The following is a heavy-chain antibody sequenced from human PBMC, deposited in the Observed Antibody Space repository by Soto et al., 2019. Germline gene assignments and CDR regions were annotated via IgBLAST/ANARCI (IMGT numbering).Heavy chain of an antibody. D-gene: IGHD6-19*01. CDR2: IWYDGRNK. J-gene: IGHJ6*02. Sequence: QVQLVESVGGVVQPGRTLRLSCAASGFTFSSYGLHWVRQAPGKGLEWVAGIWYDGRNKYDADSVKVRFTISRDNSKNMLDRQMSSLGAEDTAVYYCASDDSGDWYYYCGMDVCGQGPTVTVSS. CDR3: ASDDSGDWYYYCGMDV. CDR1: GFTFSSYG. V-gene: IGHV3-33*01.